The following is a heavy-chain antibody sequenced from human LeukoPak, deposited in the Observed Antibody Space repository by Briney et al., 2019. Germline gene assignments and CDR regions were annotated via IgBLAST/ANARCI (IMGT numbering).Heavy chain of an antibody. Sequence: SETLSLTCTVSGGSISSYYRSWIRQPPGKGLEWIGIIYYSGSTNYNPSLKSRAITSVETTNTQFSLKLSSMTAADTVEYYCSRHGLSGSRAAHFEYWGQGTLVTVSS. CDR3: SRHGLSGSRAAHFEY. CDR1: GGSISSYY. CDR2: IYYSGST. D-gene: IGHD1-26*01. V-gene: IGHV4-59*08. J-gene: IGHJ4*02.